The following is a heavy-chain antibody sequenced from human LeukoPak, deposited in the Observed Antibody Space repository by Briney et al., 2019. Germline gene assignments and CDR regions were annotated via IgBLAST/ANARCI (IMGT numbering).Heavy chain of an antibody. CDR1: GFTFSSYS. D-gene: IGHD3-22*01. V-gene: IGHV3-21*01. J-gene: IGHJ4*02. Sequence: PGGSLRLSCAASGFTFSSYSMNWVRQARGKGLEWVSSISSSSSYIHYADSEKGRFTISRDNAKNSLYLQMNSLRDEDTAVYYCAREIGIKYYYDSSGYYDHFDYCGQGTLVTVSS. CDR2: ISSSSSYI. CDR3: AREIGIKYYYDSSGYYDHFDY.